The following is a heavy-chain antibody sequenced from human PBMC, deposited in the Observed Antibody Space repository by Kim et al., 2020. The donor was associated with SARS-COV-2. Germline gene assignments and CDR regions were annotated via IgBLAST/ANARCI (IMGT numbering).Heavy chain of an antibody. D-gene: IGHD5-12*01. J-gene: IGHJ4*02. CDR3: ARDDLPSGSGYDVFDY. Sequence: VKGRFTISRDNAKNSLYLQMNSLRAEDTAVYYCARDDLPSGSGYDVFDYWGQGTLVTVSS. V-gene: IGHV3-11*06.